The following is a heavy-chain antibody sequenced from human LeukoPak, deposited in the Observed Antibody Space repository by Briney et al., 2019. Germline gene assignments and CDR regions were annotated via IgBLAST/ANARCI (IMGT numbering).Heavy chain of an antibody. CDR3: AATHSSSPGDY. J-gene: IGHJ4*02. V-gene: IGHV1-58*01. CDR1: GFTFTSSA. CDR2: IVVGSGNT. D-gene: IGHD6-6*01. Sequence: PVKVSCKASGFTFTSSAVQWVRQARGQRLEWMGWIVVGSGNTNYAQKFQERVTITRDMSTSTAYMELSSLRSEDTAVYYCAATHSSSPGDYWGQGTLVTVSS.